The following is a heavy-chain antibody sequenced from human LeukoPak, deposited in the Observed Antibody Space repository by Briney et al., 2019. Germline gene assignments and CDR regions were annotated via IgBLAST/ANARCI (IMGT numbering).Heavy chain of an antibody. CDR2: IYYSGST. D-gene: IGHD3-22*01. CDR1: GGSISSYY. CDR3: TRGSIAYYMDV. V-gene: IGHV4-59*01. J-gene: IGHJ6*03. Sequence: SETLSLTCTVSGGSISSYYWSWIRQPPGKGLEWIGNIYYSGSTNYNPSLKSRVTISVDTSKNQFSLKLSSVTAADTAVYYCTRGSIAYYMDVWGKGTTVTISS.